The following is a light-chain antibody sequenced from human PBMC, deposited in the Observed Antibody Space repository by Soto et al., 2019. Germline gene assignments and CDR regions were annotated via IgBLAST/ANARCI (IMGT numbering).Light chain of an antibody. CDR1: QTISTS. J-gene: IGKJ5*01. CDR2: KAS. V-gene: IGKV1-5*03. CDR3: QQYGSSPQT. Sequence: DIQMTQSPSTLSASVGDRVTITCRASQTISTSLAWYHQKPGKAPKLLIYKASTLESGVPSRFSGSGSGTEFTLTISSLQPDDFATYYCQQYGSSPQTFGQGTRLET.